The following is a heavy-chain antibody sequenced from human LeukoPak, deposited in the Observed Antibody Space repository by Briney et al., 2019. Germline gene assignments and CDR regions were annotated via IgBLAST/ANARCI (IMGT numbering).Heavy chain of an antibody. CDR3: ARPNPSGYYDINGYYPLDY. CDR2: IYPGDSDT. D-gene: IGHD3-22*01. V-gene: IGHV5-51*01. CDR1: GYSFTSYW. J-gene: IGHJ4*02. Sequence: GESLKISCKGSGYSFTSYWIGWVRQMPGKGLEWMGIIYPGDSDTRYSPSFQGQVTISADKSISTAYLQWSSLKASDTAMYYCARPNPSGYYDINGYYPLDYWGQGTLVTVSS.